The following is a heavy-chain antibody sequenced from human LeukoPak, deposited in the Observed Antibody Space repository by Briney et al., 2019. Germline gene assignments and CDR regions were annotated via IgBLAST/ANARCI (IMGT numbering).Heavy chain of an antibody. CDR3: ARGPDIVVVPAAISDYYYYGMDV. CDR1: GYTFTSYD. V-gene: IGHV1-8*01. Sequence: GASVKVSCTSSGYTFTSYDIHWVRQATGQGLEWVGWMNPNSGNTGYAQKFQGRVTMTRNTSISTAYMELSSLRSEDTAVYYCARGPDIVVVPAAISDYYYYGMDVWGQGTTVTVSS. D-gene: IGHD2-2*02. CDR2: MNPNSGNT. J-gene: IGHJ6*02.